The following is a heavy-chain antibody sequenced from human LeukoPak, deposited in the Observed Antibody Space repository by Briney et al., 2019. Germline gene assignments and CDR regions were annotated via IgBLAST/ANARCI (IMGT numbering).Heavy chain of an antibody. CDR3: AKDQVVTPEYYFDY. CDR2: ISYDGSNK. V-gene: IGHV3-30*18. CDR1: GFTFSSYG. D-gene: IGHD4-23*01. J-gene: IGHJ4*02. Sequence: PRGSLRLSCAASGFTFSSYGMHWVRQAPGKGLEWVAVISYDGSNKYYADSVKGRFTISRDNSKNTLYLQMNSLRAEDTAVYYCAKDQVVTPEYYFDYWGQGTLVTVSS.